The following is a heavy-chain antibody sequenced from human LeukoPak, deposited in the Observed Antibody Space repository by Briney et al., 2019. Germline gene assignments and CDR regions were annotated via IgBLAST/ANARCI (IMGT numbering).Heavy chain of an antibody. V-gene: IGHV3-23*01. CDR3: ARDWAWSFDY. CDR2: ISGSGGST. Sequence: GGSLRLSCGASGFTFSRYSMSWVRQAPGKGLEWVSAISGSGGSTYYADSVKGRFTISRDNSKNTLYLQMNSLRAEDTAVYYCARDWAWSFDYWGQGALVTVSS. CDR1: GFTFSRYS. D-gene: IGHD2-15*01. J-gene: IGHJ4*02.